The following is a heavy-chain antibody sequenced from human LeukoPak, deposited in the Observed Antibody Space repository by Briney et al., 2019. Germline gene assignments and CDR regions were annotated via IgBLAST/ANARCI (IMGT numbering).Heavy chain of an antibody. V-gene: IGHV5-51*01. CDR3: ARHYYGSGSYYNGNYYMDV. Sequence: PGESLKISCKGSGYSFTSYWIGWVRQMPGKGLEWMGIIYPGDSDTRYSPSFQGQVTISADKSISTAYLQWSSLKASDTAMYYCARHYYGSGSYYNGNYYMDVWGKGTTVTVSS. CDR1: GYSFTSYW. J-gene: IGHJ6*03. CDR2: IYPGDSDT. D-gene: IGHD3-10*01.